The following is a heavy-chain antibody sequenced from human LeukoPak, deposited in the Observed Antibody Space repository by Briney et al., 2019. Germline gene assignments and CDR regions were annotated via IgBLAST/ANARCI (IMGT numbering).Heavy chain of an antibody. CDR2: ISYDGSNK. CDR1: GFTFSGYG. V-gene: IGHV3-30*18. J-gene: IGHJ4*02. Sequence: GRSLRLSCAASGFTFSGYGMHWVRQAPGKGLEWVAVISYDGSNKFYADSVKGRFTVSRDNSKNTLYLQMNSLRVEDTAVYYCAKMQWLATNYYWGLGTLVTVSS. CDR3: AKMQWLATNYY. D-gene: IGHD6-19*01.